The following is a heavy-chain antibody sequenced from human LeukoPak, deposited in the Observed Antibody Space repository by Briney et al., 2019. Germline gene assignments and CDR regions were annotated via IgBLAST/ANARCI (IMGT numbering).Heavy chain of an antibody. CDR2: LYPTGGST. J-gene: IGHJ3*02. Sequence: ASVKVSCKASGYTFTSYYMNWVGQAPGQGLEWRVILYPTGGSTSYAQQSQGRLTMTSHMSTSTLYMELSSLRSDDTAVYYCARELSGIHPFHIWRQPTILTLS. CDR1: GYTFTSYY. V-gene: IGHV1-46*01. D-gene: IGHD2-15*01. CDR3: ARELSGIHPFHI.